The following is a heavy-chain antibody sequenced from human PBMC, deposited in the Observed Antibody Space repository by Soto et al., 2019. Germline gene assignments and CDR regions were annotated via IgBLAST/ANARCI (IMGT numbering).Heavy chain of an antibody. CDR2: IYYSGST. D-gene: IGHD3-22*01. CDR3: ARAYYDRSGYAVDP. J-gene: IGHJ5*02. CDR1: GGSISSYY. V-gene: IGHV4-59*08. Sequence: SETLSLTCTVSGGSISSYYWSWIRQPPGKGLEWLGYIYYSGSTNYNPSLKSRVTISVDTSNNQFSLKLSFVTAADTAVYYCARAYYDRSGYAVDPWGQGTLVTVSS.